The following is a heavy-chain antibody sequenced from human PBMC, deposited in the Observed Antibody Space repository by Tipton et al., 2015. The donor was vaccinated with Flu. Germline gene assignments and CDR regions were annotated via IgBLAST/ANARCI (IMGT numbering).Heavy chain of an antibody. V-gene: IGHV4-38-2*01. CDR2: VSRTGST. J-gene: IGHJ5*02. CDR1: GDSISSDFY. Sequence: TLSLTCAVSGDSISSDFYWAWIRQFPGKGLEWIGTVSRTGSTIYNPSLKSRVTTSIDTSKNQFSLNMRSVTAADMAVYCCARRDYSNYVSDPKSWFDPWGQGTLVAVSS. CDR3: ARRDYSNYVSDPKSWFDP. D-gene: IGHD4-11*01.